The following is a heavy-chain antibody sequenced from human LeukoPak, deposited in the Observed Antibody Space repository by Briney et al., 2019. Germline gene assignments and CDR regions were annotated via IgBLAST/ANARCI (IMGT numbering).Heavy chain of an antibody. CDR1: GFTFSSYS. CDR2: ISSSSSYI. D-gene: IGHD3-3*01. V-gene: IGHV3-21*01. J-gene: IGHJ4*02. Sequence: PGGSLRLSCAASGFTFSSYSMNWVRQAPGKGLEWVSSISSSSSYIYYADSVKGRFTISRDNAKNSLYLQMNSLRAEDTAVYYCARDSTSYYDFWSGYCFDYWGQGTLVTVPS. CDR3: ARDSTSYYDFWSGYCFDY.